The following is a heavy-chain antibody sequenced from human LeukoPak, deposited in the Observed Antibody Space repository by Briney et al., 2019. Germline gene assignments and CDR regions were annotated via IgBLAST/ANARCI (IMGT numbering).Heavy chain of an antibody. CDR3: AATPGYCSGGSCYQYYFDY. D-gene: IGHD2-15*01. CDR1: GFTFSSYG. Sequence: PGGSLRLSCTPSGFTFSSYGMHWVRQAPGKGLEWVAVVSYEGSTVYYADSVKGRFTISRDNSKNTLYLQMNSLRAEDTAVYYCAATPGYCSGGSCYQYYFDYWGQGTLVTVSS. V-gene: IGHV3-30*03. J-gene: IGHJ4*02. CDR2: VSYEGSTV.